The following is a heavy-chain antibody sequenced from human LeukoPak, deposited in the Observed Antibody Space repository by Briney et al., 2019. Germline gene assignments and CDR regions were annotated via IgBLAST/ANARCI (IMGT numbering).Heavy chain of an antibody. CDR2: ISGSGGST. V-gene: IGHV3-23*01. Sequence: TGGSLRLSCAASGFTFSSYGMSWVRQAPGKGLEWVSAISGSGGSTYYADSVKGRFTISRDNSRNTLYLQMNSLRAEDTAVYYCAKDKAVAGTREEGAFDIWGQGTMVTVSS. CDR1: GFTFSSYG. J-gene: IGHJ3*02. CDR3: AKDKAVAGTREEGAFDI. D-gene: IGHD6-19*01.